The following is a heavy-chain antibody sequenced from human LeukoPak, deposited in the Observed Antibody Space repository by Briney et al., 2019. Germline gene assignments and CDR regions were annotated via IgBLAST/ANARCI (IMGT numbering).Heavy chain of an antibody. V-gene: IGHV4-4*07. J-gene: IGHJ4*02. CDR3: ARDGYDYVWGSYRYYFDY. CDR2: IYTSGST. Sequence: SETLSLTCTVSGGSISSYYWSWIRQPAGKGLEWIGRIYTSGSTNYNPSLKSRVTMSVDTSKNQFSLKLSSVTAADTAVYYCARDGYDYVWGSYRYYFDYWGQGTLVTVSS. D-gene: IGHD3-16*02. CDR1: GGSISSYY.